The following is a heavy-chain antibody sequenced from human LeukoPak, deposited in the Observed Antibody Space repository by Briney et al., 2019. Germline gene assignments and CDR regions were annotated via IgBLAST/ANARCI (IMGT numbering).Heavy chain of an antibody. CDR2: IYTSGST. J-gene: IGHJ4*02. D-gene: IGHD4-17*01. Sequence: SETLSLTCTVSGGSISSGSYYWSWIRQPAGKGLEWIGRIYTSGSTNYNPSLKSRVTISVDTSKNQFSLKLSSVTAADTAGYYWARALLDDYGDYEIDYWGQGTLVTVSS. V-gene: IGHV4-61*02. CDR1: GGSISSGSYY. CDR3: ARALLDDYGDYEIDY.